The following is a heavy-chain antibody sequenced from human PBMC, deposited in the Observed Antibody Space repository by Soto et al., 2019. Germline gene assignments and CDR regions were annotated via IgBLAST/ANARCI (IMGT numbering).Heavy chain of an antibody. CDR1: GFTFSNAW. Sequence: GGSLRLSCAASGFTFSNAWMSWVRQAPGKGLEWVGRIKSKTDGGTTDYAAPVKGRFTISRDDSKNTLYLQMNSLKTEDTAVYYCTKAPYSSGWSNIGYWGQGTLVTVSS. V-gene: IGHV3-15*01. CDR2: IKSKTDGGTT. D-gene: IGHD6-19*01. CDR3: TKAPYSSGWSNIGY. J-gene: IGHJ4*02.